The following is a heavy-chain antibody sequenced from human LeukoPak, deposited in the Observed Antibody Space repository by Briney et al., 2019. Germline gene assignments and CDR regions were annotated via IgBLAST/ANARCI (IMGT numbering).Heavy chain of an antibody. V-gene: IGHV1-46*01. Sequence: VSSVKVSCKASGYTFTSYYMHWVRQPPGQGLEGMGIINPSGGNTNYAQKFQGRVTMTRDMSTSTVYMELSSLRSEDTAVYYCARGLYPNPRYYDILTGYTRYDAFDIWGQGTMVTVSS. CDR3: ARGLYPNPRYYDILTGYTRYDAFDI. CDR2: INPSGGNT. D-gene: IGHD3-9*01. J-gene: IGHJ3*02. CDR1: GYTFTSYY.